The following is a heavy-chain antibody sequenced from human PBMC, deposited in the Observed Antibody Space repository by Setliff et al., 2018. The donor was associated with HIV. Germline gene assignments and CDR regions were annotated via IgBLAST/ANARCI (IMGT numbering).Heavy chain of an antibody. J-gene: IGHJ4*02. CDR1: GYTFTDYF. D-gene: IGHD2-2*01. V-gene: IGHV1-2*02. Sequence: ASVKVSCKTSGYTFTDYFLHWVRQAPGQGLEWMGWISPNSGGTNYAQKFQGRVTMTRDTSISTAYMELSRLRSDDTAVYYCARGDSPISSTSCYDYWGQGTLVTVSS. CDR3: ARGDSPISSTSCYDY. CDR2: ISPNSGGT.